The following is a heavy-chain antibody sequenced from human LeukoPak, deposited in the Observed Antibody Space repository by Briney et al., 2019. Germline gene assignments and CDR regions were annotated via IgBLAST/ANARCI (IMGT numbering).Heavy chain of an antibody. J-gene: IGHJ1*01. CDR2: IYYSGST. D-gene: IGHD4/OR15-4a*01. V-gene: IGHV4-39*07. CDR1: GGSISSKTYF. CDR3: ARDMVGMLQH. Sequence: PSETLSLTCSVSGGSISSKTYFWGWIRQPPGKGLEWIGSIYYSGSTYYNPSLSSRVTISEDTSKNQLSLRLSSVTAADTAVYYCARDMVGMLQHWGQGTLVTVSS.